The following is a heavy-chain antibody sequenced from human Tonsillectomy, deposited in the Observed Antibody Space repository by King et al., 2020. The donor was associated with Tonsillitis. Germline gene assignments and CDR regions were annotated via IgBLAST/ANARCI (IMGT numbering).Heavy chain of an antibody. J-gene: IGHJ4*02. Sequence: QLVQSGAEVKKPGESLKISCKGSGYSFTSYWIGWVRQMPGKGLEWRGIIYPGESDTRYSPSFQGQVTISADKSIRPAYLQWSSLKASEPAMYYGERVRRVGATTWLDYWGQGTLVTVSS. D-gene: IGHD1-26*01. V-gene: IGHV5-51*01. CDR2: IYPGESDT. CDR3: ERVRRVGATTWLDY. CDR1: GYSFTSYW.